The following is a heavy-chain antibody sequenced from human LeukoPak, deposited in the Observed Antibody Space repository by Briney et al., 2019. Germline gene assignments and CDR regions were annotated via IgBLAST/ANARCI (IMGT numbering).Heavy chain of an antibody. CDR2: ISYDGSNK. CDR1: GFTFSSYG. J-gene: IGHJ4*02. Sequence: QAGGSLRLSCAASGFTFSSYGMPWVRQAPGKGLEWVAVISYDGSNKYYADSVKGRFTISRDNSKNTLYLQMNSLRAEDTAVYYCAKVMTTVTTPLETDFDYWGQGTLVTVSS. D-gene: IGHD4-17*01. CDR3: AKVMTTVTTPLETDFDY. V-gene: IGHV3-30*18.